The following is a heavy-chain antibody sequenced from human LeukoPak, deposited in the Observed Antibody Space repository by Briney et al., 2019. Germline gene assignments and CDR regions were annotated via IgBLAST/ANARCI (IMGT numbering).Heavy chain of an antibody. D-gene: IGHD3-10*01. CDR2: IYHTGST. CDR1: GFSISSDNY. J-gene: IGHJ6*03. Sequence: SETLPLTCAVSGFSISSDNYWGWIRQPPGKGLEWIGSIYHTGSTYYNPSLKSRVTISVDTSKNQFSLKLNSVTAADTAVYYCARLSYYYYYMDVWGRGTTVTVSS. CDR3: ARLSYYYYYMDV. V-gene: IGHV4-38-2*01.